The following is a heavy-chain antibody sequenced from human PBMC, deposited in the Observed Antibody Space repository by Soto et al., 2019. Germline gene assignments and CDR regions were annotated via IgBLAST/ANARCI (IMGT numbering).Heavy chain of an antibody. J-gene: IGHJ5*02. CDR1: GFTFSSYA. Sequence: PGGSLRLSSAASGFTFSSYAMSWVRQAPGKGLEWVSAISGSGGSTYYADSVKGRFTISRDNSKNTLYLQMNSLRAEDTAVYYCAKDLRYRGSSSPWGQGTLVTVSS. CDR3: AKDLRYRGSSSP. D-gene: IGHD6-13*01. V-gene: IGHV3-23*01. CDR2: ISGSGGST.